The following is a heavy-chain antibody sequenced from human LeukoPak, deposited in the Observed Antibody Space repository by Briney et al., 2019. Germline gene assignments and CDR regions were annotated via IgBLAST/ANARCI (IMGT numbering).Heavy chain of an antibody. CDR3: AKHIVVVVAAIGY. D-gene: IGHD2-15*01. CDR1: GFTFSSSA. J-gene: IGHJ4*02. V-gene: IGHV3-23*01. Sequence: GGSLRLSCAASGFTFSSSAMSWVRQAPGKGLEWVSAISGSGGSTYYADSVKGRFTISRDNSKNTLYLQMNSLRAEDTAVYYCAKHIVVVVAAIGYWGQGTLVTVSS. CDR2: ISGSGGST.